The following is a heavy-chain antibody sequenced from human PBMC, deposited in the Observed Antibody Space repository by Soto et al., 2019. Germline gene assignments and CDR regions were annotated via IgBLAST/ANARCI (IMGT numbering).Heavy chain of an antibody. J-gene: IGHJ4*02. CDR2: FFYTGST. D-gene: IGHD5-12*01. Sequence: QVQLQVSGPGLVKPSATLSLSCTVSTGSTNSFYWSWIRQPPGKGLQWLGYFFYTGSTNHNPSLKSRVTTSLDMSSNQFSLRLSSVTAADTAMYYCARSRDGYNLNPIDQWGQGLLVTVSS. CDR1: TGSTNSFY. V-gene: IGHV4-59*01. CDR3: ARSRDGYNLNPIDQ.